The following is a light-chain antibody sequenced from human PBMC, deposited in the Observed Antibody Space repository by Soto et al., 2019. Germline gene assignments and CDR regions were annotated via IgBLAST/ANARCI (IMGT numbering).Light chain of an antibody. V-gene: IGKV3-11*01. CDR1: QSVSNN. CDR2: GAS. CDR3: QQRSNWPRIT. J-gene: IGKJ5*01. Sequence: EIVMTQSPVTLSVSPGERATLSCRASQSVSNNLAWYQQKPGQAPRLLIYGASTGATGIPARFSGSGSGTDFTLTISSLEPEDFAVYYCQQRSNWPRITFGQGTRLEIK.